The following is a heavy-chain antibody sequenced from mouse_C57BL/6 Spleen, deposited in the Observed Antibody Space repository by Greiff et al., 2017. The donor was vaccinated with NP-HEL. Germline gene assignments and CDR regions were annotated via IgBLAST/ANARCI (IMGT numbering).Heavy chain of an antibody. CDR2: IWSGGST. D-gene: IGHD2-4*01. J-gene: IGHJ3*01. CDR1: GFSLTSYG. Sequence: VKLVESGPGLVQPSQSLSITCTVSGFSLTSYGVHWVRQSPGKGLEWLGVIWSGGSTDYNAAFISRLSISKDNYKSQVFFKMNSLQADDTAIYYCARNLGHYDYDEWFAYWGQGTLVTVSA. CDR3: ARNLGHYDYDEWFAY. V-gene: IGHV2-2*01.